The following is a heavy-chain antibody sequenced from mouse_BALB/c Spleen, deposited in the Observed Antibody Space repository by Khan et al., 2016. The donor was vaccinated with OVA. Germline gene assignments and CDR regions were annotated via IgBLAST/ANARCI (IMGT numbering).Heavy chain of an antibody. CDR2: IWSDGTT. CDR3: ARRPYYHYNILDY. CDR1: GFSLTTYG. V-gene: IGHV2-6-1*01. Sequence: QVQLQQPGPGLAAPSQSLSITCTISGFSLTTYGVHWVRQPPGKGLEWLVVIWSDGTTNYNSALKYRLTITKVKSHGQVFLKMISIQTDDTAINFCARRPYYHYNILDYWGQGTSVTVSS. J-gene: IGHJ4*01. D-gene: IGHD2-4*01.